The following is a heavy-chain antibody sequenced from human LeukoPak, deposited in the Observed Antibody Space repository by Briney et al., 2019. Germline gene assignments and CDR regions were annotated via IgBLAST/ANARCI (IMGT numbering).Heavy chain of an antibody. CDR1: GGSISSSNW. D-gene: IGHD1-26*01. V-gene: IGHV4-4*02. CDR3: ARIVGATEDAFDI. Sequence: PSGTLSLTCAVSGGSISSSNWWSWVRQPPGKGLEWIGEIYHSGSTNYNPSLKSRVTISVDTSKNQFSLKLSSVTAADTAVYYCARIVGATEDAFDIWGQGTMVTVSS. CDR2: IYHSGST. J-gene: IGHJ3*02.